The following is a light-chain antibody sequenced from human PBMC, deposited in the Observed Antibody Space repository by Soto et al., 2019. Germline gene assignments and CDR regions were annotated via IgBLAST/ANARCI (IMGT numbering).Light chain of an antibody. J-gene: IGKJ4*01. V-gene: IGKV1-9*01. CDR3: KQLNSYPLT. CDR1: QGISSY. CDR2: AAS. Sequence: DIQLTQSPSFLSASVGDRVTITCRASQGISSYLAWYQQKPGKAPKLLIYAASTLQSGVPSRLSGSGSGTEFTLTISSLQPEDFAIYYCKQLNSYPLTFGGGTKVDIK.